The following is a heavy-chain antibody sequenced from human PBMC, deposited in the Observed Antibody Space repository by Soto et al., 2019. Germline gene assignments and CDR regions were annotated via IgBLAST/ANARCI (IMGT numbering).Heavy chain of an antibody. V-gene: IGHV1-69*01. Sequence: QVQLVQSGAEVKKPGSSVKVSCKASGGTFSSYAISWVRQAPGQGLEWMGGIIPIFGTANHAQKFQGRVTITANESTSTAYKELSSLRSEDTAVYYCAREGTREKSLGHWYFDLWGRGTLVTVSS. J-gene: IGHJ2*01. D-gene: IGHD3-10*01. CDR3: AREGTREKSLGHWYFDL. CDR2: IIPIFGTA. CDR1: GGTFSSYA.